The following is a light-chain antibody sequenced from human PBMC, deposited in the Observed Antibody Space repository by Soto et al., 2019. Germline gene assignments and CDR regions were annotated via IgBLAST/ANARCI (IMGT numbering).Light chain of an antibody. CDR3: GSITNTYSYV. J-gene: IGLJ1*01. V-gene: IGLV2-14*01. CDR2: DVT. Sequence: QSALSQPASVSGSPGQSITISCTGTSSDVGGFEYVSWYQHQPGKAPKLIIYDVTKRPSGVSNRFSGSKSGNTASLTISGIQAEDEGDYYCGSITNTYSYVFGTGTKVTVL. CDR1: SSDVGGFEY.